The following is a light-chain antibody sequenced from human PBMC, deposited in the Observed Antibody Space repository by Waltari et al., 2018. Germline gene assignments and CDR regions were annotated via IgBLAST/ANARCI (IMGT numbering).Light chain of an antibody. V-gene: IGLV2-11*01. J-gene: IGLJ2*01. CDR2: DAN. CDR3: CSYAGKYTFL. Sequence: QSALTQPRSVSESPGQSVPISCTGTINDIGTDNYVSWYQHTPDNGPKLIIYDANKRPSWVPDRFSGSKFGNTASLTMSGLQPTDEADYYCCSYAGKYTFLFGGGTKVTVL. CDR1: INDIGTDNY.